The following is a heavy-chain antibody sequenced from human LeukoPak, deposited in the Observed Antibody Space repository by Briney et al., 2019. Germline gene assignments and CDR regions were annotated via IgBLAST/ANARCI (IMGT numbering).Heavy chain of an antibody. CDR3: ARSPTKRVPEDY. D-gene: IGHD2-2*01. CDR2: INHSGST. J-gene: IGHJ4*02. Sequence: SETLSLTCAVYGGSFSGYYWSWIRQPPGKGLEWIGEINHSGSTNYSPSLKSRVTISVDKSKNQFSLRLTSVTAADTAVYYCARSPTKRVPEDYWGQGTLVTVSS. V-gene: IGHV4-34*01. CDR1: GGSFSGYY.